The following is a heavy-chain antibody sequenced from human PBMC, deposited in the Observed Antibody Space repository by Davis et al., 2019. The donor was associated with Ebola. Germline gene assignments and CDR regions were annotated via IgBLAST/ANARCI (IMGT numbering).Heavy chain of an antibody. Sequence: GESLKISCAASGFTFRNFAMHWVRQAPGKGLEWVASIRHDASNTYDADSVKGRFSISRDNSKNTLYLQMNSLRAEDTAVYYCARGGRGRDWNDSFLGSWGQGTLVTVSS. D-gene: IGHD1-1*01. CDR1: GFTFRNFA. V-gene: IGHV3-30*04. CDR2: IRHDASNT. CDR3: ARGGRGRDWNDSFLGS. J-gene: IGHJ5*02.